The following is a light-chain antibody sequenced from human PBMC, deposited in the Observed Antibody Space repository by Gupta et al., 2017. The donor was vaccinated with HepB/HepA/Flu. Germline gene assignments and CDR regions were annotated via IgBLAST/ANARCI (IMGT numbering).Light chain of an antibody. CDR3: SSYTSSSTV. CDR2: DVS. Sequence: GTSSDVGGYNYVSWYQQHPGKAPKLMIYDVSNRPSGVSNRFSGSKSGNTASLTISGLQAEDEADYYCSSYTSSSTVFGTGTKVTVL. V-gene: IGLV2-14*04. CDR1: SSDVGGYNY. J-gene: IGLJ1*01.